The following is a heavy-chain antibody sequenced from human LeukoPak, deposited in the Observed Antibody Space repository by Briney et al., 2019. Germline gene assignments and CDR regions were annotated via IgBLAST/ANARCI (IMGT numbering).Heavy chain of an antibody. CDR1: GGTFSSYA. CDR2: IIPIFGTA. V-gene: IGHV1-69*01. CDR3: AIGYCSSTSCYNQGY. D-gene: IGHD2-2*02. Sequence: ASVKVSCKASGGTFSSYAISWVRQAPGQGLEWMGGIIPIFGTANYAQKFQGRVTITADESTSTAYMELSSLRPEDTAVYYCAIGYCSSTSCYNQGYWGQGTLVTVSS. J-gene: IGHJ4*02.